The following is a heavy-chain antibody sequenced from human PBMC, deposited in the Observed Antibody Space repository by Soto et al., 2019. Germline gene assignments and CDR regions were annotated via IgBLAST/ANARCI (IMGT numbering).Heavy chain of an antibody. CDR3: VRRRWTTVGGGGGFAV. CDR2: INGDGSNT. CDR1: GFTFSNYC. D-gene: IGHD6-19*01. Sequence: EEQLVESGGGLVQPGGSLRLSCAASGFTFSNYCMHWVRQVPGKGRLWVSRINGDGSNTKYADSERGRFTISRDNAKNTRYLQINSLRADDTAVYYCVRRRWTTVGGGGGFAVWGQGTVVTVSS. J-gene: IGHJ3*01. V-gene: IGHV3-74*03.